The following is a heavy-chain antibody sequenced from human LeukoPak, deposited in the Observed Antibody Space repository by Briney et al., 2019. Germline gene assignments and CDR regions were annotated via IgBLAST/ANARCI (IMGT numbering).Heavy chain of an antibody. CDR2: IYYSGST. Sequence: SETLSLTCTVSGGSISSSSYYWGWIRQPPGKGLEWIGYIYYSGSTNYNPSLRSRVTISVDTSKNQFSLKLSSVTAADTAVYYCAREVIRSGWYRDYWGQGTLVTVSS. D-gene: IGHD6-19*01. CDR1: GGSISSSSYY. J-gene: IGHJ4*02. CDR3: AREVIRSGWYRDY. V-gene: IGHV4-61*05.